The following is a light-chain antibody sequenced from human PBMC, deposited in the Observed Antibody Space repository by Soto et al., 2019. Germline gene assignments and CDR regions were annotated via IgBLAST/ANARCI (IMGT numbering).Light chain of an antibody. V-gene: IGKV3-20*01. Sequence: EIVLTQSPGTLSLSPGERATLSCRASQSVSSSYLAWYQQQPGQAPRLLIYGASSRATGIPDRFSGSGSGTNFSLIIISLEPQDFAVYYCQQYCSSRLFTFGPGTKVDIK. CDR2: GAS. J-gene: IGKJ3*01. CDR1: QSVSSSY. CDR3: QQYCSSRLFT.